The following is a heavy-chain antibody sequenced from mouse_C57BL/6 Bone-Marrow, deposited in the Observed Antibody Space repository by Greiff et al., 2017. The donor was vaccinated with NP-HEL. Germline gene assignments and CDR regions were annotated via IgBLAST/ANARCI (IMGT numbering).Heavy chain of an antibody. CDR1: GYTFTSYW. CDR3: ARIPSCCLWYFDV. CDR2: IDPSDSYT. J-gene: IGHJ1*03. V-gene: IGHV1-59*01. D-gene: IGHD3-3*01. Sequence: QVQLQQPGAELVRPGTSVKLSCKASGYTFTSYWMHWVKQRPGQGLEWIGVIDPSDSYTNYNQKFKGKATLTVDTSSSTAYMQLSSLTSEDSAVYYCARIPSCCLWYFDVWGTGTTVTVSS.